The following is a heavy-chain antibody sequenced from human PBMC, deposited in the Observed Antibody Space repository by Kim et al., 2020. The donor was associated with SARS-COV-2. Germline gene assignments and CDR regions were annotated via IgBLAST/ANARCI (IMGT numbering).Heavy chain of an antibody. D-gene: IGHD3-22*01. CDR2: ISSSSTI. J-gene: IGHJ4*02. V-gene: IGHV3-48*02. CDR3: ARDRYYYDSSGYYSFDY. Sequence: GGSLRLSCAASGFTLSSYSMSWVRQAPGKGLEWVSYISSSSTINYEDSVKGRFTISRDNAKNSLYLQMNSLRDEDTAVYYCARDRYYYDSSGYYSFDYWGQETLVTVSS. CDR1: GFTLSSYS.